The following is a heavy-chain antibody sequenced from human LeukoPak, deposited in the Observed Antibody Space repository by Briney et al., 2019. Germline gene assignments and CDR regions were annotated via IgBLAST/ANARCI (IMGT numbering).Heavy chain of an antibody. V-gene: IGHV3-20*04. CDR2: INWNGGGT. CDR1: GFTFDDYG. J-gene: IGHJ6*02. CDR3: ARDVNWRFDPYNYYYGMDV. Sequence: GGSLRLSCAASGFTFDDYGMSWVRQAPGKGLEWVSGINWNGGGTGYADSVKGRFTISRDNAKNSLYLQMNSLRAEDTALYYCARDVNWRFDPYNYYYGMDVWGQGTTVTVSS. D-gene: IGHD1-1*01.